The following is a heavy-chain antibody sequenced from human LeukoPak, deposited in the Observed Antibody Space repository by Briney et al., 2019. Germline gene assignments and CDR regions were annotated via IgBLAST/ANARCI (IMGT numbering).Heavy chain of an antibody. V-gene: IGHV3-15*01. CDR2: IKSKTDGGTT. Sequence: GGSLRLSCAASGFTFSNAWMSWVRQAPGKGLEWVGRIKSKTDGGTTDYAAPVKGRFTISRDDSKNTRYLQMNSLKTEDTAVYYCTTQATYCSGGSCYSFDYWGQGTLVTVSS. D-gene: IGHD2-15*01. J-gene: IGHJ4*02. CDR1: GFTFSNAW. CDR3: TTQATYCSGGSCYSFDY.